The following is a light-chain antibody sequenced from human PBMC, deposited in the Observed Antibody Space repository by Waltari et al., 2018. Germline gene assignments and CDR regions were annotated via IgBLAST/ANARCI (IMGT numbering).Light chain of an antibody. V-gene: IGKV1-39*01. CDR3: QHSYSTPYT. Sequence: DIQMTQSPSSLSASIGDRVIITCRASQSITTYLSWFQQKPGKAPKLLIYAASSLQSGVSSRFSGSRSGTDFTLTISSLQPEDFATYYCQHSYSTPYTFGQGTKLEIK. CDR1: QSITTY. CDR2: AAS. J-gene: IGKJ2*01.